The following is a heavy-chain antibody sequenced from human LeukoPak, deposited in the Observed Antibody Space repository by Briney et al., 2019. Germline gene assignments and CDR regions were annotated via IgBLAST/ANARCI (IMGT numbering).Heavy chain of an antibody. Sequence: GGSLRLSCAASGFTFSSYWMHCVRHVPGKGLVWVSRINSDGSSTSYADPVKGRFIISRDNEKNTLYPQMNSLRAEDTAVYYCAIGTIAARHGELDYWGQGTLVTVSS. J-gene: IGHJ4*02. CDR1: GFTFSSYW. CDR3: AIGTIAARHGELDY. CDR2: INSDGSST. D-gene: IGHD6-6*01. V-gene: IGHV3-74*01.